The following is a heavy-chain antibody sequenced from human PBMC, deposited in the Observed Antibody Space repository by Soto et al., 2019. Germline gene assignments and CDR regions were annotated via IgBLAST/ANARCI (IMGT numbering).Heavy chain of an antibody. CDR2: VYWDDDK. J-gene: IGHJ4*02. V-gene: IGHV2-5*02. CDR3: AHRRRGSYLVY. D-gene: IGHD3-16*01. CDR1: GFSLSTSGVG. Sequence: QITLKESGPTLVKPTQTLTLTCTFSGFSLSTSGVGVGWIRQPPGKALEWLALVYWDDDKSHSPSLKSRLTISKDTSKSQVVLTMTNMDPVDTATCYCAHRRRGSYLVYWGQGTLVTVSS.